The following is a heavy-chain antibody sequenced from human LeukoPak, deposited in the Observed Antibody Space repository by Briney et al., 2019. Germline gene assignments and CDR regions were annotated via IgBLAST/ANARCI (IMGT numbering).Heavy chain of an antibody. J-gene: IGHJ6*02. CDR1: GGSISSYY. D-gene: IGHD4-17*01. CDR3: ARWDATTGPDYYYYGMDV. Sequence: SETLSLTCTVPGGSISSYYWSWIRQPPGKGLEWIGYIYYSGSTNYNPSLKSRVTISVDTSKNQFSLKLSSVTAADTAVYYCARWDATTGPDYYYYGMDVWGQGTTVTVSS. CDR2: IYYSGST. V-gene: IGHV4-59*01.